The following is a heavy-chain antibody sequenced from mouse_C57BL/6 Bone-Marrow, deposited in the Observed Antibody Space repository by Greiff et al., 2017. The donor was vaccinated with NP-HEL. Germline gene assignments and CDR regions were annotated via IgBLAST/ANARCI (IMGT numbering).Heavy chain of an antibody. CDR1: GFTFTDYY. J-gene: IGHJ1*03. CDR2: IRNKANGYTT. Sequence: EVKVEESGGGLVQPGGSLSLSCAASGFTFTDYYMSWVRQPPGKALEWLGFIRNKANGYTTEYSASVKGRFTISRDNSQSILYLQMNALRAEDSATYYCARYGGYWYFDVWGTGTTVTVSS. CDR3: ARYGGYWYFDV. V-gene: IGHV7-3*01.